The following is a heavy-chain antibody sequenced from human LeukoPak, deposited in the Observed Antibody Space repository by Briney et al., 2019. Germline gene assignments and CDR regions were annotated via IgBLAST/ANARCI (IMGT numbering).Heavy chain of an antibody. D-gene: IGHD5-12*01. V-gene: IGHV3-7*01. CDR2: IKQDGSEK. CDR3: ARGGYSGYAFDN. Sequence: GGSLRLSCAASGFTFSDYYMTWIRQAPGKGLEWVAIIKQDGSEKYYVDSVRGRFTISRDNAKNSLYLQMNSLRVEDTAVYYCARGGYSGYAFDNWGRGTLVTVSS. J-gene: IGHJ4*02. CDR1: GFTFSDYY.